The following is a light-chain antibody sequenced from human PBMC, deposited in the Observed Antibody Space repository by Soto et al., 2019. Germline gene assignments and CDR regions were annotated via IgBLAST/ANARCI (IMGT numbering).Light chain of an antibody. CDR2: AAS. J-gene: IGKJ4*01. CDR3: QQSYSTPVLT. Sequence: DIQMTQSPSSLSASVGDRVTITCRASQSISSYLNWYQQKPGKAPKLLIYAASSLQSGVPSRFSGSGSGTDFTLTISSMQPEDFATYYCQQSYSTPVLTFGGGNKVEIK. V-gene: IGKV1-39*01. CDR1: QSISSY.